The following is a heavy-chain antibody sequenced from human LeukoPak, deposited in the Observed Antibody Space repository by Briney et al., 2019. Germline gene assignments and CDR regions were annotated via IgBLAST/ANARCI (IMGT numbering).Heavy chain of an antibody. CDR1: GFSRTTSAVG. CDR3: AHSLALVPAALQPFYY. V-gene: IGHV2-5*01. Sequence: SGPTLVNPTRTLTLTCTLSGFSRTTSAVGVGWIRQPPGKALEWLAFIDWNDDKRYSPSLKSRLTITKDTSKNQAVLTMTNMDPVDTATYYCAHSLALVPAALQPFYYWGQGTLVTVSS. CDR2: IDWNDDK. J-gene: IGHJ4*02. D-gene: IGHD2-2*01.